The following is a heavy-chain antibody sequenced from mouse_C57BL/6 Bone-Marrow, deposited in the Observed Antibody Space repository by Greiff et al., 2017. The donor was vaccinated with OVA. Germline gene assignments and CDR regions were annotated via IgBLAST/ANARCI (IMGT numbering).Heavy chain of an antibody. V-gene: IGHV1-18*01. CDR2: INPNNGGT. J-gene: IGHJ1*03. CDR1: GYTFTDYN. CDR3: ALTVVESYWYFDV. D-gene: IGHD1-1*01. Sequence: VQLKESGPELVKPGASVKIPCKASGYTFTDYNMDWVKQSHGKSLEWIGDINPNNGGTIYNQKFKGKATLTGDKASSTAYLEIRSLTSEDTAIYYCALTVVESYWYFDVWGTGTTVTVSS.